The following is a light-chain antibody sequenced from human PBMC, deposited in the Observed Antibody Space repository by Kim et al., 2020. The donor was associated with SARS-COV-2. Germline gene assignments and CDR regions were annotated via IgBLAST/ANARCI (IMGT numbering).Light chain of an antibody. CDR1: SSNIGSNT. CDR2: NDN. V-gene: IGLV1-44*01. J-gene: IGLJ1*01. Sequence: GQGVTLSCSGSSSNIGSNTVNWYHQLPGTAPKLLIYNDNQWPSGVPDRFSGSKSGTSASLAISGLQSEDEADYYCAAWDDSLSGYVFGTGTKVTVL. CDR3: AAWDDSLSGYV.